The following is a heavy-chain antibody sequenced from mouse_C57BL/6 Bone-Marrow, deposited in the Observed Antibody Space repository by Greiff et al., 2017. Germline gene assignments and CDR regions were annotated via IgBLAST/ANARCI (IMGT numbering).Heavy chain of an antibody. Sequence: EVQVVESGGGLVKPGGSLKLSCAASGFTFSDYGMHWVRQAPEKGLEWVAYISSGSSTIYYADTVKGRFTISRDNAKNTLFLQMTSLRSEDTAMYYCATGGQPYFDYWGQGTTLTVSS. CDR3: ATGGQPYFDY. CDR1: GFTFSDYG. J-gene: IGHJ2*01. CDR2: ISSGSSTI. V-gene: IGHV5-17*01.